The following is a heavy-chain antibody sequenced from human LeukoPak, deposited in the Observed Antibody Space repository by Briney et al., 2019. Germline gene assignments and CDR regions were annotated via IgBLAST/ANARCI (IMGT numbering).Heavy chain of an antibody. CDR1: GFTFSSYA. Sequence: GGSLRLSCAASGFTFSSYAMTWVCQAPGKGLEWVSAISGSGDSTYHADSVKGRFTISRDNSKSTLYLQMNSLRAEDTAVYFCATDTSAIFDSWGQGTLVTVSS. CDR2: ISGSGDST. V-gene: IGHV3-23*01. CDR3: ATDTSAIFDS. D-gene: IGHD2-2*01. J-gene: IGHJ4*02.